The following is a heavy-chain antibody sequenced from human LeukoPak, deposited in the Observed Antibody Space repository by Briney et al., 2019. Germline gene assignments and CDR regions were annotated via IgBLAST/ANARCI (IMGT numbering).Heavy chain of an antibody. Sequence: GGSLRLSCAASEFTFSDYSMTWVRQTPGKGLEWVASIKQDGSETYYLDSVKGRFTISRDNAKNSLYLQMNSLRAGDTAVFYCARRSWYFDLWGRSTLVTVSS. J-gene: IGHJ2*01. CDR3: ARRSWYFDL. CDR1: EFTFSDYS. CDR2: IKQDGSET. V-gene: IGHV3-7*05.